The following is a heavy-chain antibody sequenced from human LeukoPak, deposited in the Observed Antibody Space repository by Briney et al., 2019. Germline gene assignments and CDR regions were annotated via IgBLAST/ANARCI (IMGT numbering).Heavy chain of an antibody. CDR2: INHSGST. V-gene: IGHV4-34*01. CDR1: GGSFSGYY. Sequence: SETLSLTCAVYGGSFSGYYWSWIRQPPGKGLEWIGEINHSGSTNYNPSLKSRVTISVDTSKKQFSLKLSSVTAADTAVYYCARAHDYVWGSYRPHSLTEYFQHWGQGTLVTVSS. J-gene: IGHJ1*01. D-gene: IGHD3-16*02. CDR3: ARAHDYVWGSYRPHSLTEYFQH.